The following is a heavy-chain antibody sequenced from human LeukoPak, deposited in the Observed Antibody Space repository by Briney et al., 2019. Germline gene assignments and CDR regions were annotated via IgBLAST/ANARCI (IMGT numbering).Heavy chain of an antibody. CDR2: IIPIFGTA. J-gene: IGHJ4*02. Sequence: ASVKVSCRASGGTFSSYAISWVRQAPGQGLEWMGGIIPIFGTANYAQKFQGRVTITADESTSTAYMELSSLRSEDTAVYYCASGHPDGSEAFWGQGTLVTVSS. CDR1: GGTFSSYA. CDR3: ASGHPDGSEAF. D-gene: IGHD3-10*01. V-gene: IGHV1-69*13.